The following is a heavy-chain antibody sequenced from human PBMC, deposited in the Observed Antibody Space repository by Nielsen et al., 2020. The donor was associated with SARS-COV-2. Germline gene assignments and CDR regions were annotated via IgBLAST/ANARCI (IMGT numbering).Heavy chain of an antibody. J-gene: IGHJ2*01. CDR1: GGSISSGGYY. D-gene: IGHD3-3*01. CDR3: ARANTIFGSGDWYFDL. V-gene: IGHV4-31*03. Sequence: SETLSLTCTVSGGSISSGGYYWSWIRQHPGKGLEWIGYIYYSGSTYYNPSLKSRVTISVDTSKNQFSLKLSSVTAADTAVYYCARANTIFGSGDWYFDLWGRGTLVTVSS. CDR2: IYYSGST.